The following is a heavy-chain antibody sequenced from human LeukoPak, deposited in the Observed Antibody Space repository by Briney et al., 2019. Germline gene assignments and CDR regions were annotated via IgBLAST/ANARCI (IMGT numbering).Heavy chain of an antibody. J-gene: IGHJ4*02. CDR2: IYYSGST. V-gene: IGHV4-59*01. Sequence: KPSETLSLTCTVSGGSISSYYWSWIRQPPGKGLEWIGYIYYSGSTNYNPSLKSRVTISVDTSKNQFSLKLSSVTAADTAVYYCARDFGGPVVTAFDYWGQGTLVTVSS. D-gene: IGHD4-23*01. CDR3: ARDFGGPVVTAFDY. CDR1: GGSISSYY.